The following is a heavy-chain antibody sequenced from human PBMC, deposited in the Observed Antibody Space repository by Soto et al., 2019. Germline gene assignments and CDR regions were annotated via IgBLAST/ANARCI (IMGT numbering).Heavy chain of an antibody. Sequence: GGSLRLSCAASGFTFSSYGMHWVRQAPGKGLEWAAVISYDGRNKYYADAVKGRFTISRDNSKNTLYLQMSSLRAEDTAVYYCVKDGSSGWPYFYDMDVLGQGTTV. CDR3: VKDGSSGWPYFYDMDV. CDR2: ISYDGRNK. V-gene: IGHV3-30*18. CDR1: GFTFSSYG. D-gene: IGHD6-19*01. J-gene: IGHJ6*02.